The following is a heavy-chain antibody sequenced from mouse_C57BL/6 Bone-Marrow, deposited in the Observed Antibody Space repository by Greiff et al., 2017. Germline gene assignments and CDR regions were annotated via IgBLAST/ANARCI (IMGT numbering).Heavy chain of an antibody. J-gene: IGHJ4*01. CDR3: TTHYYGSSYAMDY. CDR2: FDPENGDT. V-gene: IGHV14-4*01. CDR1: GFNIKDDY. Sequence: VQLQQSGAELVRPGASVKLSCTASGFNIKDDYMHWVKQRPEQGLEWIGWFDPENGDTEYASKFQGKATITADTSSNTAYLQLSSLTSEDTAVYYCTTHYYGSSYAMDYWGQGTSVQVSS. D-gene: IGHD1-1*01.